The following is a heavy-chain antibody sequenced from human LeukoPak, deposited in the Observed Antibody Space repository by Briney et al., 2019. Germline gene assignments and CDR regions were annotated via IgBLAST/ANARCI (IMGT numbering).Heavy chain of an antibody. CDR3: ARAVVAPGGAPYFDY. CDR1: GFAFSSYA. CDR2: ISYDGSNK. V-gene: IGHV3-30-3*01. D-gene: IGHD2-15*01. J-gene: IGHJ4*02. Sequence: PGGSLRLSCAASGFAFSSYAMHWVRQAPGKGLEWVAVISYDGSNKYYADSVKGRFTISRDNSKNTLYLQMNSLRAEDTAVFYCARAVVAPGGAPYFDYWGQGTLVTVSS.